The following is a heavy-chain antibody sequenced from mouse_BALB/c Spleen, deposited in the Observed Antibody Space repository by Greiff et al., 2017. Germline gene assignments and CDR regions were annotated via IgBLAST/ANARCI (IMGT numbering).Heavy chain of an antibody. D-gene: IGHD2-4*01. J-gene: IGHJ2*01. CDR3: ARSTMITTDGSYYFDY. V-gene: IGHV1-63*02. CDR1: GYTFTNYW. Sequence: QVQLQQSGAELVRPGTSVKISCKASGYTFTNYWLGWVKQRPGHGLEWIGDIYPGGGYTNYNEKFKGKATLTADTSSSTAYMQLSSLTSEDSAVYFCARSTMITTDGSYYFDYWGQGTTLTVSS. CDR2: IYPGGGYT.